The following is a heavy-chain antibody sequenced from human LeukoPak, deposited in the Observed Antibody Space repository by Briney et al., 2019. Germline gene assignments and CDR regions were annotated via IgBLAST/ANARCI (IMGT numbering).Heavy chain of an antibody. V-gene: IGHV3-7*01. J-gene: IGHJ4*02. CDR1: GFTFSSYW. CDR3: AREDGSGWAFDY. D-gene: IGHD6-19*01. Sequence: GGSLRLSCAASGFTFSSYWMSWVRQAPGEGLERVANIKQDGSEKYYVDSVKGRFTISRDNAKNSLYLQMNSLRAEDTAVYYCAREDGSGWAFDYWGQGTLVTVSS. CDR2: IKQDGSEK.